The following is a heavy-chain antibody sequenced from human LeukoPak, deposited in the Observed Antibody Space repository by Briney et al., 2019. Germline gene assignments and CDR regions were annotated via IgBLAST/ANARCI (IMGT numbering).Heavy chain of an antibody. CDR3: ALIHCSSTSCYYYYYYGMDV. J-gene: IGHJ6*02. Sequence: ASVKVSCKASGYTFTGYYMHWVRQSPGQGLEWMGWINPNSGGTNYAQKFQGRVTMTRDTSISTAYMELSRLRSDDTAVYYCALIHCSSTSCYYYYYYGMDVWGQGTTVTVSS. V-gene: IGHV1-2*02. CDR1: GYTFTGYY. D-gene: IGHD2-2*01. CDR2: INPNSGGT.